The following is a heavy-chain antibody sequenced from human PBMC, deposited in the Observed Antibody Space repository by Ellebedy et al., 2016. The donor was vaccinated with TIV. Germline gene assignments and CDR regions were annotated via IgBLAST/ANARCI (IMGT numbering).Heavy chain of an antibody. J-gene: IGHJ4*02. D-gene: IGHD6-6*01. Sequence: ASVKVSCXASGYTFTGYYMHWVRQAPGQGLEWMGWINPNSGGTNYAQKFQGRVTMTRDTSISTAYMELSRLRSDDTAVYYCARDFGYSSSSDYWGQGTLVTVSS. V-gene: IGHV1-2*02. CDR1: GYTFTGYY. CDR3: ARDFGYSSSSDY. CDR2: INPNSGGT.